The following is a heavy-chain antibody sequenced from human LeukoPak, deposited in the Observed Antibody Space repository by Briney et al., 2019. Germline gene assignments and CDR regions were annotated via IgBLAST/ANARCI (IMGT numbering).Heavy chain of an antibody. CDR1: GFTFSSYA. Sequence: PGGSLRLSCSASGFTFSSYAMHWVRQAPGKGLEYVSAISSNGDSTYYADSVKGRFTISRDNSKNTLYLQMSSLRAEDTAVYHCVKGLRYYDSSDTFDYWGQGTLVTVSS. CDR2: ISSNGDST. D-gene: IGHD3-22*01. V-gene: IGHV3-64D*06. J-gene: IGHJ4*02. CDR3: VKGLRYYDSSDTFDY.